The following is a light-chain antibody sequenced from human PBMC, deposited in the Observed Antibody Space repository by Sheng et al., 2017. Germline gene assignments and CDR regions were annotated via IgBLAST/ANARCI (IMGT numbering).Light chain of an antibody. CDR3: QHYDYWPFS. V-gene: IGKV3D-15*01. CDR2: GAS. CDR1: ESVNSD. J-gene: IGKJ2*03. Sequence: EIVMTQSPGTLSVSPGERVSVSCRASESVNSDLAWYQQKPGQAPRLLIYGASTRATGIPARFSGSGFGTDFTLTISSLQSEDFAVYYCQHYDYWPFSFGQGSNLEIK.